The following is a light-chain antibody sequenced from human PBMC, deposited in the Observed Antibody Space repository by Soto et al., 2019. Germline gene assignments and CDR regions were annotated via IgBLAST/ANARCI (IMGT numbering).Light chain of an antibody. CDR3: QQYGSSPRT. V-gene: IGKV3-20*01. CDR2: GAS. J-gene: IGKJ1*01. CDR1: QSVSSSY. Sequence: EIVLTQSPGTLSLSPGERATLSCMASQSVSSSYLAWYQQKPGQAPRLLIYGASSRATGIPDRFSGSGSVTDFTLTSSRLEPEDFAVYYCQQYGSSPRTFGQGTKVEIK.